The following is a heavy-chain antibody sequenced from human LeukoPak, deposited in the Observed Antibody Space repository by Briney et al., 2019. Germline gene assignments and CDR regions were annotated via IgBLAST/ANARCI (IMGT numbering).Heavy chain of an antibody. V-gene: IGHV1-8*01. Sequence: GASVKVSCKASGYTFTSYDINWVRQATGQGLEWMGWMNPNSGNTGYAQKFQGRVTMTRNTSISTAYMELSSLRSEHTAVYYCARSLYGSGSYYREDAFDIWGQGTMVTVSS. CDR1: GYTFTSYD. J-gene: IGHJ3*02. CDR3: ARSLYGSGSYYREDAFDI. CDR2: MNPNSGNT. D-gene: IGHD3-10*01.